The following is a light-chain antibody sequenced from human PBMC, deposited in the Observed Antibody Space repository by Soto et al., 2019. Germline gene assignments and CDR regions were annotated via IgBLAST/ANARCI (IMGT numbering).Light chain of an antibody. CDR2: AAA. Sequence: DIQMTQSPSSLSASVGDRVTITCRASQSISSYLNWYQQKPGKAPKLLIYAAASLQSGVPSRFSGSRSGTDFTLTISSLQPEDIATYNCQQSYSTPLTFGGGTKVEIK. CDR1: QSISSY. CDR3: QQSYSTPLT. J-gene: IGKJ4*01. V-gene: IGKV1-39*01.